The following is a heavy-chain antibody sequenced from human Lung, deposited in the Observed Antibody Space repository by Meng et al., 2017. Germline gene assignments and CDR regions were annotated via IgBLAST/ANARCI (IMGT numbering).Heavy chain of an antibody. CDR1: GDSVSSNSAA. J-gene: IGHJ4*02. Sequence: QVHLQQSVPGLVKRPQTPSSTCAISGDSVSSNSAAWNWIRQSPSRGLEWLGRTYYRSKWYNGYAVSVRSRITINPDTSKNQFSLQLNSVTPEDTAVYYCARSQQWLDSWGQGTLVTVSS. V-gene: IGHV6-1*01. CDR2: TYYRSKWYN. D-gene: IGHD6-19*01. CDR3: ARSQQWLDS.